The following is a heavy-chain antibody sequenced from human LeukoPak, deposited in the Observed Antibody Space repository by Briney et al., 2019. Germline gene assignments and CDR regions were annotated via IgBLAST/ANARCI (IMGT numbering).Heavy chain of an antibody. V-gene: IGHV3-21*06. CDR2: LSGSSTYI. J-gene: IGHJ4*02. CDR1: GFTFSSYS. CDR3: ARWGYSYGSDY. Sequence: GGSRRLSCAASGFTFSSYSMNWVRQAPGKGLEWVSSLSGSSTYIFYADSVKGRFTISRDNAKNSLYLQMNSLRAEDTAVYYCARWGYSYGSDYWGQGTLVTVSS. D-gene: IGHD5-18*01.